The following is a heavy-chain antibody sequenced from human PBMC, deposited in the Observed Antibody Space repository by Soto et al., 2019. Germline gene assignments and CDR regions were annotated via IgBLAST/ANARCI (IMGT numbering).Heavy chain of an antibody. CDR1: GGSISSGGYY. CDR3: AREDIVVVPAAMPGAFDI. CDR2: IYYSGST. D-gene: IGHD2-2*01. J-gene: IGHJ3*02. Sequence: QVQLQESGPGLVKPSQTLSLTCTVSGGSISSGGYYWSWIRQHPGKGLEWIGYIYYSGSTYYNPSLKSRVXXXVXXSKNQFSLKLSSVTAADTAVYYCAREDIVVVPAAMPGAFDIWGQGTMVTVSS. V-gene: IGHV4-31*03.